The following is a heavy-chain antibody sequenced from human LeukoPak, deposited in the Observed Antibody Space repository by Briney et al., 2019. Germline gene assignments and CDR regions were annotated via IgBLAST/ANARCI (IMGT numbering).Heavy chain of an antibody. CDR1: SYPFSNYD. D-gene: IGHD3-10*01. Sequence: PGVPLTLSCSPSSYPFSNYDKLWLPQAPGKGLEYVSAISNNGGSTNYPDSVRGRFTISRDNSKNTLYLQMSSLRPDHAAVYYCVKDQCWGVWGQGTLVTVSS. CDR3: VKDQCWGV. CDR2: ISNNGGST. V-gene: IGHV3-64D*09. J-gene: IGHJ4*02.